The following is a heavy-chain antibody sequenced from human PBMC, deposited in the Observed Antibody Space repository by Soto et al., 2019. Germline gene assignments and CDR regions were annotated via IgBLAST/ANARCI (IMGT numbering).Heavy chain of an antibody. CDR2: INQDGSEK. D-gene: IGHD1-26*01. V-gene: IGHV3-7*04. CDR3: SGGVGDAF. Sequence: EVHLVESGGGLVQTGGSLRLSCAIFESTVSRDWMNWVRQAPGKGLEWVAHINQDGSEKYYVDSVRGPFTISRDNAKKSLYLQMSSLSPADTAMYYCSGGVGDAFWGQGTLVTVSS. CDR1: ESTVSRDW. J-gene: IGHJ4*02.